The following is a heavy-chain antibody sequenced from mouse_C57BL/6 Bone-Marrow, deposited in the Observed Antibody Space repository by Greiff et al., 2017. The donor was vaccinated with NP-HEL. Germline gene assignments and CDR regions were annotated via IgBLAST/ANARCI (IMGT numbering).Heavy chain of an antibody. CDR1: GFNFKNNY. D-gene: IGHD4-1*01. V-gene: IGHV14-3*01. CDR3: ARWELGHLAWFAY. CDR2: IDPANGNT. Sequence: EVQLQQSVAELVRPGASVKLSCTASGFNFKNNYMHWVKQRPEQGLEWIGRIDPANGNTKYAPKFQGKATITADTSSNTAYLQLSSLTSEDTAIYYCARWELGHLAWFAYWGQGTLVTVSA. J-gene: IGHJ3*01.